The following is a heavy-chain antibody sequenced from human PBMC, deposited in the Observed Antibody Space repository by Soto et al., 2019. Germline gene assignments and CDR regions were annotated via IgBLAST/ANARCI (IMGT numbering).Heavy chain of an antibody. D-gene: IGHD5-12*01. CDR1: GGSINSYY. Sequence: SETLSLTCTVSGGSINSYYWSWIRQPPGKGLEWIGYIYYSGSTNYNPSLKSRVTISVDTSKNQFSLKLSSVTAADTAVYYCAIGIPRGYSGYDYYYWGQGTLVTVSS. V-gene: IGHV4-59*01. CDR2: IYYSGST. J-gene: IGHJ4*02. CDR3: AIGIPRGYSGYDYYY.